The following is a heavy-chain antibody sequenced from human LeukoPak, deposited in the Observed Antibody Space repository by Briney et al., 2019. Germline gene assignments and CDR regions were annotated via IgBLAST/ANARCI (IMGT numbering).Heavy chain of an antibody. CDR1: GFTFSSDA. D-gene: IGHD1-1*01. V-gene: IGHV3-23*01. CDR3: ARMGKGTLDY. CDR2: ITGSGTGT. J-gene: IGHJ4*02. Sequence: GGSLSLSCSASGFTFSSDAMGWVGQAPGKGLKWVSAITGSGTGTYYADSVKGRFTISRDDSKNTLYLQMNSVRAEDTAVYYCARMGKGTLDYWGQGTLVTVPS.